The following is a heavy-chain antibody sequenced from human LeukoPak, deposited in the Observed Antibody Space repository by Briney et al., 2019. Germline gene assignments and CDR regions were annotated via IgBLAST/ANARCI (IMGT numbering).Heavy chain of an antibody. CDR1: GFTFSDHY. V-gene: IGHV3-15*01. Sequence: PGGSLRLSCAASGFTFSDHYMSWIRQAPGKGLEWVARIRSKTDGGTTEYATPVKGRFTISRDDSNSALYLQMNSLKIEDTAVYYCATAYVQGSGWAFGYWGQGSLVTVSS. CDR3: ATAYVQGSGWAFGY. D-gene: IGHD6-19*01. CDR2: IRSKTDGGTT. J-gene: IGHJ4*02.